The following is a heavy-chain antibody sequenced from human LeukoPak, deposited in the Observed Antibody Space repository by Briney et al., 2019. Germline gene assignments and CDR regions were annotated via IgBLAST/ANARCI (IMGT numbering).Heavy chain of an antibody. Sequence: SETLSLTCTVSGGSMNDYYWTWIRQPPGRGLEWIGYIYYSGSTNYNPSLKSRVTISVDTSKNQFSLKLSSVTAADTAVYYCARSPIAARPSDAFDIWGQGTMVTVSS. CDR3: ARSPIAARPSDAFDI. CDR1: GGSMNDYY. V-gene: IGHV4-59*01. D-gene: IGHD6-6*01. J-gene: IGHJ3*02. CDR2: IYYSGST.